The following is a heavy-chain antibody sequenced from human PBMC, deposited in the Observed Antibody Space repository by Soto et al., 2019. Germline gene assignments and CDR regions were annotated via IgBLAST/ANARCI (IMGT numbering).Heavy chain of an antibody. Sequence: QFQLVQSGAEVKKPESSVKVSCKASGGTFSSYTISWVRQAPGQGLEWMGRIIPILGIANYAQKFQGRVTITADKSTSTAYMELSSLRSEDTAVYYCARGGYGDYVAFDIWGQGTMVTVSS. V-gene: IGHV1-69*02. CDR2: IIPILGIA. J-gene: IGHJ3*02. CDR3: ARGGYGDYVAFDI. D-gene: IGHD4-17*01. CDR1: GGTFSSYT.